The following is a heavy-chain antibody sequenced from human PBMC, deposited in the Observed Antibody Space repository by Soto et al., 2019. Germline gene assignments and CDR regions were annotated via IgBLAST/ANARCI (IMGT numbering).Heavy chain of an antibody. Sequence: PGGSLRLSCAASGFTFKNYLMHWVRQFPGKGLVWVSRINSDGRSTSYADSVKGRFTISRDNAKNTLYLQMNSLRAEDTAVYYCARDAYSYDTSGSYYAWGQGTLVTVSS. V-gene: IGHV3-74*01. CDR3: ARDAYSYDTSGSYYA. CDR1: GFTFKNYL. CDR2: INSDGRST. D-gene: IGHD3-22*01. J-gene: IGHJ4*02.